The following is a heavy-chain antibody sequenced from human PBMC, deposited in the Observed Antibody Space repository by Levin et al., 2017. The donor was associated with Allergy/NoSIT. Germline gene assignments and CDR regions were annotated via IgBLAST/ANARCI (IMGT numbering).Heavy chain of an antibody. Sequence: SETLSLTCTVSGGSVSGDSLYWSWIRQPPGKRLEWIGYISSTGHPNYNPSLWSRVTVSLDTSKNQVSLDMTSITAADTAVYYCARDILWVGELLHDSWGQGTLVSVSS. CDR2: ISSTGHP. CDR3: ARDILWVGELLHDS. V-gene: IGHV4-61*01. CDR1: GGSVSGDSLY. J-gene: IGHJ4*02. D-gene: IGHD3-10*01.